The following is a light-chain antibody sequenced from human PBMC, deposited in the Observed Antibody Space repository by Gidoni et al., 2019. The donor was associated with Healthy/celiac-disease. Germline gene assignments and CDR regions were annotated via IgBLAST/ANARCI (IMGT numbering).Light chain of an antibody. CDR2: LGS. Sequence: IVMTQSPLSLPVTPGEPASISCRSSQSLLHSNGYNYLDWYLQKPGQSPQLQIYLGSNRASGVPDRFSGSGSGTDFTLKISRVEAEDVGVYYCMQALQTPYTFGQGTKLEIK. CDR1: QSLLHSNGYNY. J-gene: IGKJ2*01. V-gene: IGKV2-28*01. CDR3: MQALQTPYT.